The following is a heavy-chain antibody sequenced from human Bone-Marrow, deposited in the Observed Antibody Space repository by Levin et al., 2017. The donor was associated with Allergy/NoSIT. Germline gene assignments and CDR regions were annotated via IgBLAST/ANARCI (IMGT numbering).Heavy chain of an antibody. Sequence: PGESLKISCAASGFTFSSYSMNWVRQAPGKGLEWLSYISSSSSTIYYADSVKGRFTISRDNAKNSLYLQMNSLRAEDTAVYYCARDRYSYGHGDYWGQGTLVTVSS. D-gene: IGHD5-18*01. CDR2: ISSSSSTI. J-gene: IGHJ4*02. CDR3: ARDRYSYGHGDY. V-gene: IGHV3-48*01. CDR1: GFTFSSYS.